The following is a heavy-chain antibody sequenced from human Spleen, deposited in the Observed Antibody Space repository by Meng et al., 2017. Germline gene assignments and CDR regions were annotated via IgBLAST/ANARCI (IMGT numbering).Heavy chain of an antibody. CDR3: ARDYWGSLDY. CDR1: SGSVRSSDYQ. CDR2: AST. J-gene: IGHJ4*02. Sequence: QVQLQESGPGRVRPSETLSLICTVSSGSVRSSDYQWSWIRQPPGKGLEWIGFASTNYNPSLKSRLTISLDTSKNQFSLKLTSVTAADTAVYYCARDYWGSLDYWGQGILVTVSS. D-gene: IGHD7-27*01. V-gene: IGHV4-61*08.